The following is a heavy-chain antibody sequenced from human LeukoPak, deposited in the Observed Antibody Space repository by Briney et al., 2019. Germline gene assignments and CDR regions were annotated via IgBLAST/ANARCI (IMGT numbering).Heavy chain of an antibody. CDR3: ARDRTMTGDRGIDY. D-gene: IGHD3-22*01. Sequence: GGSLRLSCAASGFTFSSYEMNWVRQAPGKGLEWVSAISNSGYTYYADSLKGRVTISRDNAKSSLYLQMNSLRAEDTAVYYCARDRTMTGDRGIDYWGQGTPVTVSS. CDR2: ISNSGYT. V-gene: IGHV3-21*01. CDR1: GFTFSSYE. J-gene: IGHJ4*02.